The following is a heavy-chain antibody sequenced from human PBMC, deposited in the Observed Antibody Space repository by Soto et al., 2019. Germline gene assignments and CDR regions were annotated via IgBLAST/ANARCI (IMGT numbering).Heavy chain of an antibody. CDR1: GGTFSSYA. Sequence: ASVKVSCKASGGTFSSYAISWVRQAPGQGLGWMGGIIPIFGTANYAQKFQGRVTITADESTSTAYMELSSLRSEDTAVYYCARGCSSTSCYVDYWGQGTLVTVSS. D-gene: IGHD2-2*01. V-gene: IGHV1-69*13. CDR3: ARGCSSTSCYVDY. J-gene: IGHJ4*02. CDR2: IIPIFGTA.